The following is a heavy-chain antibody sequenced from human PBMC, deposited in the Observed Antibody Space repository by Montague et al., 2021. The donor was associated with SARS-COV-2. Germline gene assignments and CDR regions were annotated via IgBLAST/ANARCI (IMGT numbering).Heavy chain of an antibody. CDR3: ARRHMVTSKRAFDY. V-gene: IGHV4-39*07. CDR2: IYHSRTT. D-gene: IGHD2-21*01. Sequence: SETLSLTCTVSGGSISSSNYYSGWIRQPPGKGLEGIGTIYHSRTTYYKPSLNRRVTISVDTSNNQFSRKLTSVTAADTVVYYCARRHMVTSKRAFDYWGQGTLVTVSS. CDR1: GGSISSSNYY. J-gene: IGHJ4*02.